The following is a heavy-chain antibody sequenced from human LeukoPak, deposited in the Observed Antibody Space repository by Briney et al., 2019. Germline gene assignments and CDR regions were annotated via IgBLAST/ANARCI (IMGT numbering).Heavy chain of an antibody. Sequence: SETLSLTCIVSGGSISNYYWSWIRKPPGKGLVWIGYIYYSGSTNYNPSLKSRVTISVDTSKNQFSLKLSSVTAADTAVYYCARQLGSPNKNYYFDYWGQGTLVTVSS. D-gene: IGHD2-15*01. CDR3: ARQLGSPNKNYYFDY. V-gene: IGHV4-59*01. CDR1: GGSISNYY. CDR2: IYYSGST. J-gene: IGHJ4*02.